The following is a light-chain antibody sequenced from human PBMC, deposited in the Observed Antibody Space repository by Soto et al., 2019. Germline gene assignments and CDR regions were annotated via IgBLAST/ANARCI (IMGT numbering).Light chain of an antibody. CDR3: AAWDDSLNGVV. CDR2: NNN. V-gene: IGLV1-44*01. J-gene: IGLJ3*02. Sequence: QSVLTQPPSASGTPGQRVTIACVGSSSNIGSTTVKWYQQLPGTAPKRLIYNNNQRPSGVPDRFSGSKSGTSASLAISGLQSEDEADYYCAAWDDSLNGVVFGGGTKLTVL. CDR1: SSNIGSTT.